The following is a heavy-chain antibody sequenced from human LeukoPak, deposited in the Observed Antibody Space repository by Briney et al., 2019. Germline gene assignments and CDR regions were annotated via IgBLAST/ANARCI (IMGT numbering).Heavy chain of an antibody. D-gene: IGHD5-24*01. J-gene: IGHJ4*02. V-gene: IGHV4-59*01. CDR1: GGSISSYY. CDR3: ARSVEMAAMPFDY. Sequence: SETLSLTCTVPGGSISSYYWSWIRQPPGKGLEWIGYIYYSGSTNYNPSLKSRVTISVDTSKNQFSLKLSSVTAADTAVYYCARSVEMAAMPFDYWGQGTLVTVST. CDR2: IYYSGST.